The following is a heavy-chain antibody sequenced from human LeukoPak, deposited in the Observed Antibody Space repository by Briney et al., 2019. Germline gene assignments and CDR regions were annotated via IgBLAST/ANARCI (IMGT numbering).Heavy chain of an antibody. CDR1: SGSFSGYY. D-gene: IGHD3-9*01. Sequence: SETLSLTCAIYSGSFSGYYWSWIRQPPGKGLEWIGEINHSGSTNYNPPLRSRLTISLETSKNQSSLKLSSVTAADTAVYYCARGRAYFDWGQGTLVTVSS. CDR2: INHSGST. J-gene: IGHJ4*02. V-gene: IGHV4-34*01. CDR3: ARGRAYFD.